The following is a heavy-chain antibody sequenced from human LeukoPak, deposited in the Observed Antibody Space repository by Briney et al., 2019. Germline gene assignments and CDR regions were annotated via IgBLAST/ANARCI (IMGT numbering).Heavy chain of an antibody. J-gene: IGHJ5*02. V-gene: IGHV3-21*01. CDR1: GFTFSSYG. CDR3: ARNPDSSGGYDWNPNGFAP. D-gene: IGHD6-13*01. Sequence: GGSLRLSCAASGFTFSSYGMHWVRQAPGKGLEWVSSISSSSSYIYYADSVKGRFTISRDNAKNSLYLQMNSLRAEDTAVYYCARNPDSSGGYDWNPNGFAPWGQGPLVTVSS. CDR2: ISSSSSYI.